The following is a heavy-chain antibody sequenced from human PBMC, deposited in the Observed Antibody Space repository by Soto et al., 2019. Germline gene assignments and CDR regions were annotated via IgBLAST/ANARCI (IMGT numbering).Heavy chain of an antibody. D-gene: IGHD6-13*01. J-gene: IGHJ4*02. V-gene: IGHV1-3*04. CDR3: ARPHFSSSYYFDY. CDR2: ISTDNGNT. Sequence: ASVKVSCKASGYTFTSYAMHWVRQAPGQGLEWMGWISTDNGNTNYAQHLQGRVTITRDTSASTAYMELSSLRSEDTAVYYCARPHFSSSYYFDYWGQGTLVTVSS. CDR1: GYTFTSYA.